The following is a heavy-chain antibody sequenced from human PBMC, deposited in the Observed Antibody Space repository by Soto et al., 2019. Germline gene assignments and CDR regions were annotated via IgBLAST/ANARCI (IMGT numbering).Heavy chain of an antibody. D-gene: IGHD6-19*01. Sequence: SETRSLTCTVSGGSVSSGSYYWIWIRQPLGKGLEWIGYIYYSGSTNYNPSLKSRVTISVDTSKNQFSLKLSSVTAADTAVYYCAREGIAVAGFDYWGQGTLVTVSS. CDR3: AREGIAVAGFDY. J-gene: IGHJ4*02. CDR2: IYYSGST. CDR1: GGSVSSGSYY. V-gene: IGHV4-61*01.